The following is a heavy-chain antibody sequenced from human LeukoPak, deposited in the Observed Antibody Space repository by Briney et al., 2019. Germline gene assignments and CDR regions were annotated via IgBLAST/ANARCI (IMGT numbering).Heavy chain of an antibody. J-gene: IGHJ5*02. V-gene: IGHV1-69*04. D-gene: IGHD3-10*01. CDR2: IIPIFGIA. CDR1: GGTFSSYA. CDR3: ARDVLPRGFDP. Sequence: GASVKVSCKASGGTFSSYAISWVRQAPGQGLEWMGRIIPIFGIANYAQKFQGRVTITADKSTSTAYMERSSLRSEDTAVYYCARDVLPRGFDPWGQGTLVTVSS.